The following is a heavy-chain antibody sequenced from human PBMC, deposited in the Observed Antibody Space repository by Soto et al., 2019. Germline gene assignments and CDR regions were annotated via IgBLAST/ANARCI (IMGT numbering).Heavy chain of an antibody. D-gene: IGHD3-3*01. CDR2: INHRGST. CDR1: GGSFSGYY. CDR3: ARGQLGVVIMDY. J-gene: IGHJ4*02. Sequence: SETLSLTCAVYGGSFSGYYCSWIRQPPEKGLEWIGEINHRGSTNYNPSLKSRVTISVDTSKNQFSLKLSSVTAADTAVYYCARGQLGVVIMDYWGQGTLVTVS. V-gene: IGHV4-34*01.